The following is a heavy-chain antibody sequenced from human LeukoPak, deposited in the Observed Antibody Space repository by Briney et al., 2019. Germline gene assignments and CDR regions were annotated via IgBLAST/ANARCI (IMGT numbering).Heavy chain of an antibody. D-gene: IGHD3-22*01. Sequence: GGSLRLSCAASGFTSSSYGMHWVRQAPGKGLEWVAVIWYDGSNKYYADSVKGRFTISRDNSKNTLYLQMNSLRAEDTAVYYCARSTYYYDSSGYSLWGQGTLVTVSS. J-gene: IGHJ4*02. CDR1: GFTSSSYG. CDR3: ARSTYYYDSSGYSL. CDR2: IWYDGSNK. V-gene: IGHV3-33*01.